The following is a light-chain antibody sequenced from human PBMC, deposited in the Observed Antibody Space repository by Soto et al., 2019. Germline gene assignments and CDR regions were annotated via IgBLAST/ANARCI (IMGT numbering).Light chain of an antibody. CDR3: TSYTSSSTLF. Sequence: QSALTQPASVSGSPGQSITISCTGTNRDVGSYNYVSWYQQHPGKAPKLIIYEVKIRPSGISNRFAGSKSGNTASLTISGLQAEDEANYFCTSYTSSSTLFFGGGTKVTVL. J-gene: IGLJ2*01. V-gene: IGLV2-14*01. CDR1: NRDVGSYNY. CDR2: EVK.